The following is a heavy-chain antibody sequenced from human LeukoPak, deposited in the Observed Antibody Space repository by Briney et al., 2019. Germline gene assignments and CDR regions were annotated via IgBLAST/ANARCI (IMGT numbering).Heavy chain of an antibody. J-gene: IGHJ4*02. V-gene: IGHV3-23*01. CDR3: ARAFGLTDY. D-gene: IGHD3/OR15-3a*01. Sequence: PGGSLRLSCAASGFTFSSYAMTWVRQAPGKGLEWVSAMSGSGGSTYYAGSVKGRFTISRDNAKNSLYLQMNSLRDEDTAVYYCARAFGLTDYWGQGTLVTVSS. CDR1: GFTFSSYA. CDR2: MSGSGGST.